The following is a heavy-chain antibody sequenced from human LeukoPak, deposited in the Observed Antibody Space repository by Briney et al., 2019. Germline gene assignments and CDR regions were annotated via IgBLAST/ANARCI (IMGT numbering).Heavy chain of an antibody. CDR3: ARVVGIVVVPAAIRTGWFDP. Sequence: SVKVSCKASGGTFSSYAISWVRQAPGQGLGWMGGIIPIFGTANYAQKFQGRVTITTDESTSTAYMELSSLRSEDTAVYYCARVVGIVVVPAAIRTGWFDPWGQGTLVTVSS. J-gene: IGHJ5*02. V-gene: IGHV1-69*05. CDR1: GGTFSSYA. CDR2: IIPIFGTA. D-gene: IGHD2-2*02.